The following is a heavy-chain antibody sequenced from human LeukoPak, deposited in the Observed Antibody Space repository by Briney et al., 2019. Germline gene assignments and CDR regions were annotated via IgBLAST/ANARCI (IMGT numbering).Heavy chain of an antibody. D-gene: IGHD3-9*01. V-gene: IGHV5-51*01. J-gene: IGHJ4*02. CDR1: GYSFTSYW. CDR3: ARWGYYDILTGYSRDNYFDY. Sequence: GESLKISCKGSGYSFTSYWIGWVRQMPGKGLEWMGIIYPGDSDTRYSPSFQGQVTISADKCISIAYLQWSSLKASDTAMYYCARWGYYDILTGYSRDNYFDYWGQGTLVTVSS. CDR2: IYPGDSDT.